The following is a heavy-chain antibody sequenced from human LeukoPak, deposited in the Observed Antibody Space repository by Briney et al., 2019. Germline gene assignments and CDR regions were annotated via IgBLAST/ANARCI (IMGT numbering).Heavy chain of an antibody. V-gene: IGHV1-18*01. Sequence: ASVKVSCKASGYTFTSYGISWVRQAPGQGLEWMGWISAYNGNTNYAQKLQGRVTMTTDTSTSTAYMELRSLRSDDTAVCYCARHKTAVSYCGGDCYSEGFDYWGQGTLVTVSS. CDR3: ARHKTAVSYCGGDCYSEGFDY. CDR2: ISAYNGNT. D-gene: IGHD2-21*02. CDR1: GYTFTSYG. J-gene: IGHJ4*02.